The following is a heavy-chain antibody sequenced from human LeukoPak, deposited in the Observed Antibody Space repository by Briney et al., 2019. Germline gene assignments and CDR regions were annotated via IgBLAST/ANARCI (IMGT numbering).Heavy chain of an antibody. D-gene: IGHD3-22*01. Sequence: SETLSLTCTVSGGSISSYYWSWIRQHPGKGLEWIGYIYYSGSTYYNPSLKSRVTISVDTSKNQFSLKLSSVTAADTAVYYCARADYYDSSGPINDYWGQGTLVTVSS. CDR3: ARADYYDSSGPINDY. V-gene: IGHV4-59*06. CDR2: IYYSGST. CDR1: GGSISSYY. J-gene: IGHJ4*02.